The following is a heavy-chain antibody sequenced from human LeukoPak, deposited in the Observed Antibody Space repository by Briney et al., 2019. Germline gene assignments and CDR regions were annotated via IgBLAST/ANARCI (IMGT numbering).Heavy chain of an antibody. CDR3: ARDIEPGIVVVVSVDY. J-gene: IGHJ4*02. CDR1: GFTFSSYA. Sequence: GGSLRLSCAASGFTFSSYAMHWVRQAPGKGLEWVAVISYDGSNKYYADSVKGRFTISGDNSKNTLYLQMNSLRAEDTAVYYCARDIEPGIVVVVSVDYWGQGTLVTVSS. D-gene: IGHD2-15*01. V-gene: IGHV3-30-3*01. CDR2: ISYDGSNK.